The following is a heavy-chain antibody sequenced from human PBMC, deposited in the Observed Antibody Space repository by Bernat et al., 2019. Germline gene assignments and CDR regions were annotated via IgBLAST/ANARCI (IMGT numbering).Heavy chain of an antibody. J-gene: IGHJ4*02. Sequence: QVQLQQSGPGLVKPSQTLSLTCAISGDSVSSNSAAWNWIRQSPSRGLEWLGRTYYRSKWYNDYAVSVRSRITISPDTSKNQFSLHLNSVTPEDTAVYYCARGSVAMPGTPSYYFDYWGQGTLVTVSS. CDR1: GDSVSSNSAA. D-gene: IGHD6-19*01. CDR3: ARGSVAMPGTPSYYFDY. CDR2: TYYRSKWYN. V-gene: IGHV6-1*01.